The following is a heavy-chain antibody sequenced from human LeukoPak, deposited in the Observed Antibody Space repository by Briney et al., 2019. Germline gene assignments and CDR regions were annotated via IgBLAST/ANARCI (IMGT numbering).Heavy chain of an antibody. CDR3: ARDHHSSSWFFDY. V-gene: IGHV3-53*01. D-gene: IGHD6-13*01. J-gene: IGHJ4*02. Sequence: GGSLRLSCAASGFIVSSNYMSWVRQAPGKGLEWVSVICSGGSTYYADSVKGRFTISRDNAKNSLYLQMNSLRAEDTAVYYCARDHHSSSWFFDYWGQGTLVTVSS. CDR2: ICSGGST. CDR1: GFIVSSNY.